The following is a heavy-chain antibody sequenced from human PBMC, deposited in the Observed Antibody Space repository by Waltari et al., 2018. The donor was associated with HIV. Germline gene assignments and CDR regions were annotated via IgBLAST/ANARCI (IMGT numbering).Heavy chain of an antibody. D-gene: IGHD5-18*01. V-gene: IGHV3-7*01. J-gene: IGHJ4*02. Sequence: EVQLVESGGGLVQPGGSLRLSCAASGFTFSSYWMSWVRQAPGKGLEWGANIKQDGSEKYYVDSVKGRFTISRDNAKNSLYLQMNSLRAEDTAVYYCARDLGYSYGYVSDYWGQGTLVTVSS. CDR2: IKQDGSEK. CDR3: ARDLGYSYGYVSDY. CDR1: GFTFSSYW.